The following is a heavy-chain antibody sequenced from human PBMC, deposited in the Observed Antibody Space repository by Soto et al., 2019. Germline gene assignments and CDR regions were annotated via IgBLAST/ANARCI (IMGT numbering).Heavy chain of an antibody. CDR2: MNPNSGNT. J-gene: IGHJ4*02. Sequence: QVQLVQSGAEVKKPEASVKVSCKASGYTFTSYDINWVRQATGQGLEWMGWMNPNSGNTGYAQKFQGRVTMTRNTSISTAYMELSSLRSEDTAVYYCARGLNIVATTPRDYWGQGTLVTVSS. V-gene: IGHV1-8*01. CDR1: GYTFTSYD. CDR3: ARGLNIVATTPRDY. D-gene: IGHD5-12*01.